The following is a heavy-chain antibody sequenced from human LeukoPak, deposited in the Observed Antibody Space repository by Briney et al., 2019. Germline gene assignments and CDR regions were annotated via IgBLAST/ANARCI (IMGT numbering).Heavy chain of an antibody. D-gene: IGHD3-10*01. Sequence: SETLSLTCSVSGDSINNYFWSWIRQPPGKGLEWIGYIYYSGSTNYSPSFESRVTISVATSKNQFSLRLKSVTAADTAVYYCARIYYYGSLYYFDYWGQGTLATVSS. CDR3: ARIYYYGSLYYFDY. J-gene: IGHJ4*02. CDR2: IYYSGST. V-gene: IGHV4-59*08. CDR1: GDSINNYF.